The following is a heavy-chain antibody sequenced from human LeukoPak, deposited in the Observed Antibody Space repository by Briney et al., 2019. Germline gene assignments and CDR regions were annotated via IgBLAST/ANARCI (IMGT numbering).Heavy chain of an antibody. CDR3: ARDSDYGDYFDH. D-gene: IGHD4-17*01. CDR1: DFTFSAYA. CDR2: ISSSRTYI. Sequence: GGSLRLSCAASDFTFSAYAMNWIRLAPGKGLEWVSSISSSRTYIYYADSVKGRFTISRDNAKNSLYLQMNSLRAEDTALYFCARDSDYGDYFDHWGQGTLVTVSS. V-gene: IGHV3-21*06. J-gene: IGHJ4*02.